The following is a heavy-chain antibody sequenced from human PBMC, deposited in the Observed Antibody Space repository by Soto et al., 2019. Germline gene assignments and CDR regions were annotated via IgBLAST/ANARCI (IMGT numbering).Heavy chain of an antibody. Sequence: SETLSLTCTVSGGSISSSSYYWGWIRQPPGKGLEWIGSIYISGSTYYNPSLKSRVTISVGTSKNQFSLKLSSVTAADTAVYYCARQGYDSSGYYLDYFDYWGQGTLVTVSS. J-gene: IGHJ4*02. CDR2: IYISGST. D-gene: IGHD3-22*01. CDR1: GGSISSSSYY. CDR3: ARQGYDSSGYYLDYFDY. V-gene: IGHV4-39*01.